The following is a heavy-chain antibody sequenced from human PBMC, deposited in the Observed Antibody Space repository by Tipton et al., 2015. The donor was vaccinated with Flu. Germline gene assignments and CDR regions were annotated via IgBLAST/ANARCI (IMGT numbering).Heavy chain of an antibody. V-gene: IGHV4-59*08. CDR2: IYYSGSS. D-gene: IGHD1/OR15-1a*01. J-gene: IGHJ3*01. CDR1: GASMSSYY. Sequence: TLSLTCTVSGASMSSYYWGCIRQTPGRGLEWVGTIYYSGSSSYHSSLKSRLTPLVDPSKKQFSLRLRFVTAADTAVYFCAGHYNSNNYSTIGCFDVWDQGTMVTVSS. CDR3: AGHYNSNNYSTIGCFDV.